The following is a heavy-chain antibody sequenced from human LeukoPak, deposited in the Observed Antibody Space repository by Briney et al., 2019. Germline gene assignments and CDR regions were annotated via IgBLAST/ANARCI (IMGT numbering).Heavy chain of an antibody. J-gene: IGHJ4*02. Sequence: SETLSLTCTVSGGSVSSHYWSWVRQPPGEGLEWIGYVDQRGRTNSSPSPKSRVASSVDTSKTKISLKLKSVTAADTAVYYCARGSEIERWVQFGGLDYWGLETLVTVSS. V-gene: IGHV4-59*02. CDR2: VDQRGRT. CDR1: GGSVSSHY. D-gene: IGHD5-24*01. CDR3: ARGSEIERWVQFGGLDY.